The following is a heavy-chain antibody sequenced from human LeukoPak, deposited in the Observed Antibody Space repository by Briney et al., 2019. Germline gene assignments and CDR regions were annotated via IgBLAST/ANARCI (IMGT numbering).Heavy chain of an antibody. Sequence: ASVKVSCKASGYTFTGYYMHWVRQAPGQGLERMGWINPNSGGTNYAQKFQGRVTMTRDTSISTAYMELSRLRSDDTAVYYCARVSTTDMTTVTIRYFDLWGRGTLVTVSS. J-gene: IGHJ2*01. V-gene: IGHV1-2*02. CDR2: INPNSGGT. CDR3: ARVSTTDMTTVTIRYFDL. CDR1: GYTFTGYY. D-gene: IGHD4-17*01.